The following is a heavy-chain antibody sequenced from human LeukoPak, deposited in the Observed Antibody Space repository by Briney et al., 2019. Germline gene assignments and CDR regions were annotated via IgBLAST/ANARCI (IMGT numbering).Heavy chain of an antibody. Sequence: SETLSLTCAVYGGSFSGYYWSWIRQPPGKGLEWIGEINHSGSTNYNPSLKSRVTISVDTSKNQFSLKLSSVTATDTAVYYCASAGYCSGGSCSHYYYYYGMDVWGQGTTVTVSS. J-gene: IGHJ6*02. V-gene: IGHV4-34*01. CDR3: ASAGYCSGGSCSHYYYYYGMDV. CDR1: GGSFSGYY. D-gene: IGHD2-15*01. CDR2: INHSGST.